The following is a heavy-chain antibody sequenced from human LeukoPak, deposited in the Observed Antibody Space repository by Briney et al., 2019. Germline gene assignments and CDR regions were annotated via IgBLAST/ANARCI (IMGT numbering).Heavy chain of an antibody. D-gene: IGHD2-15*01. CDR3: ARVVVVGYYYMDV. CDR2: FSGSGGST. Sequence: GGSLRLSCAASGFIFSNYAMSWVRQAPGKGLQWVSAFSGSGGSTYYADSVKGRFTISRDNSRNTLYLQMNSLRAEDTAVYYCARVVVVGYYYMDVWGKGTTVTVSS. V-gene: IGHV3-23*01. J-gene: IGHJ6*03. CDR1: GFIFSNYA.